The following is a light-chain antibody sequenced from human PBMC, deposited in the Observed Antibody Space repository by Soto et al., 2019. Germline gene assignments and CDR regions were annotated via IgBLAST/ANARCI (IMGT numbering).Light chain of an antibody. CDR2: EVS. V-gene: IGLV2-8*01. Sequence: QSVLTQPPSASGSPGQSVTISCTGTSSDIGAYNYVSWYQQHPGKAPKLMIHEVSKRPSGVPDRFSGSKSGNTASLTVSGLQAEDEADDYCSSYAGSNDRWVFGGGTKLTVL. CDR3: SSYAGSNDRWV. J-gene: IGLJ3*02. CDR1: SSDIGAYNY.